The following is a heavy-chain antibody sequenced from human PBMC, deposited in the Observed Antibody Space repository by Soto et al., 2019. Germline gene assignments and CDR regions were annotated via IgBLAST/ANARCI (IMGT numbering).Heavy chain of an antibody. CDR2: VLPITGST. D-gene: IGHD4-4*01. CDR3: ATIRVRGGPLQFED. J-gene: IGHJ4*01. V-gene: IGHV1-69*06. CDR1: GGLFSVFS. Sequence: QVRLVQSGAEVKKPGSSVKVSCKTSGGLFSVFSFNWVRQAPGQGLEWMGGVLPITGSTDYAQKFKGRLTITADRSTSTIYMELSRLTSDDTANYYCATIRVRGGPLQFEDGGQGT.